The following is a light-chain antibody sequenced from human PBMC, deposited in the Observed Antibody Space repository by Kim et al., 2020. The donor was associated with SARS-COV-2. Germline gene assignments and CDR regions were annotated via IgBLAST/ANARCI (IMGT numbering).Light chain of an antibody. V-gene: IGKV1-5*03. CDR3: QQYRSYPWT. J-gene: IGKJ1*01. CDR1: QSIDDF. CDR2: RAS. Sequence: DIQMTQSPSTLSASVGDRVTITCRASQSIDDFLAWYQQKPGKAPKLLIYRASSLKIGVTSRFSGSGSGTEFTLTASSLQPDDFATYYCQQYRSYPWTFGQGTKVDIK.